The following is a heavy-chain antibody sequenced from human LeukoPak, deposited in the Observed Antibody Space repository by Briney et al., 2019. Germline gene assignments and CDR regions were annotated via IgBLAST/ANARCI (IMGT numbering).Heavy chain of an antibody. CDR3: AKDPHYYDSSGYYYYFDY. V-gene: IGHV3-23*01. J-gene: IGHJ4*02. D-gene: IGHD3-22*01. CDR2: ISGSGGST. Sequence: PGGSLRLSCAASGFTFSSYAMSWVRQAPGKGLEWVSAISGSGGSTYYADSVKGRFTISRDDSKNTLYLQMNSLRAEDTAVYYCAKDPHYYDSSGYYYYFDYWGQGTLVTVSS. CDR1: GFTFSSYA.